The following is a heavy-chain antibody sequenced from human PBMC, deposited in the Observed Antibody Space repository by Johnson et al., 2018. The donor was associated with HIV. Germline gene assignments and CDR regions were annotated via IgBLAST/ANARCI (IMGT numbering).Heavy chain of an antibody. J-gene: IGHJ3*02. CDR1: GFTFSSYG. CDR2: INRDGSST. Sequence: VQLVESGGGVVQPGGSLRLSCAASGFTFSSYGMHCVRPAPGKGLVWVSRINRDGSSTSYADSVKGRFTISRDNAKNTLYLQMNSLKAEDTAMYYCTTDYFVVGAFDIWGQGTMVTVSS. CDR3: TTDYFVVGAFDI. V-gene: IGHV3-74*01. D-gene: IGHD2-21*01.